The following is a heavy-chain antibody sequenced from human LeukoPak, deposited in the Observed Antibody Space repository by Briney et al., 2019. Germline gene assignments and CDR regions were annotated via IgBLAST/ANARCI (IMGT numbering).Heavy chain of an antibody. Sequence: QAGGSLRLSCAAPGFTFSSYWMHWVRHAPGKGLVWVSRINNDGSSTSYADSVKGRFTISRDNAKNTLYLQMNSLRAEDTAVYYCASLPGYSSSWSRYFDYWGQGTLVTVSS. CDR2: INNDGSST. CDR3: ASLPGYSSSWSRYFDY. V-gene: IGHV3-74*01. D-gene: IGHD6-13*01. CDR1: GFTFSSYW. J-gene: IGHJ4*02.